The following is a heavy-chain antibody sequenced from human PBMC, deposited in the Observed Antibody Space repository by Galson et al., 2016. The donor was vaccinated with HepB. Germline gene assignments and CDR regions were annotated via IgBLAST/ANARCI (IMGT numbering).Heavy chain of an antibody. CDR3: ARDFKLGAPDYMDV. D-gene: IGHD1-26*01. Sequence: SLRLSCATSGFTFSDYPIYWIRQAPGKGLDWVAVISKTGDTTFYGDSVKGRFTISRDNSKNTVDLQIHSLRSEDAAVYFCARDFKLGAPDYMDVWGKGTTVTVS. V-gene: IGHV3-30-3*01. CDR1: GFTFSDYP. CDR2: ISKTGDTT. J-gene: IGHJ6*03.